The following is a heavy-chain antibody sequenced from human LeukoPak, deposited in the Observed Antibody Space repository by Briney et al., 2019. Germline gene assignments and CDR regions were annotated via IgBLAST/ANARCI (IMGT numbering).Heavy chain of an antibody. J-gene: IGHJ6*02. Sequence: QPGGSLRLSCAASGFTFSADSMNWVRQAPGKGLEGVSYISSSGSNIGYADSVKGRFTISRDNPKNSLYLQMNSLRAEDTAAYYCARDGTTVTTNYYYAMDVWGQGTTVTVSS. CDR1: GFTFSADS. D-gene: IGHD4-17*01. V-gene: IGHV3-48*04. CDR3: ARDGTTVTTNYYYAMDV. CDR2: ISSSGSNI.